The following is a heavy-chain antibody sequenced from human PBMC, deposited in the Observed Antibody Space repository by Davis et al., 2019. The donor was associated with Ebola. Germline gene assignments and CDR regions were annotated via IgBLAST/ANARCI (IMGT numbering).Heavy chain of an antibody. D-gene: IGHD3-16*01. CDR2: ISGSGGST. V-gene: IGHV3-23*01. Sequence: GESLKISCAASGFTFSSYAMSWVRQAPGKGLEWVSAISGSGGSTYYADSVKGRFTISRDNSKNTLYLQMNSLRAEDTAVYYCAKDYDYIWGSYYYWGQGTLVTVSS. J-gene: IGHJ4*02. CDR1: GFTFSSYA. CDR3: AKDYDYIWGSYYY.